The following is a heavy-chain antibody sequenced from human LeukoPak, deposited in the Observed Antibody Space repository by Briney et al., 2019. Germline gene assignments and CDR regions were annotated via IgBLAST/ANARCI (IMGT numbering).Heavy chain of an antibody. CDR2: ISSSRSSI. Sequence: GGSLRLSCAASGFTFSNYGMNWVRQAPGKGLEWVSYISSSRSSIDYADSVRGRFTISRDNAKNSLYLQMNSLRAEDTAVYYCARGRYYYYMDVWGKGTTVTVSS. J-gene: IGHJ6*03. CDR3: ARGRYYYYMDV. CDR1: GFTFSNYG. V-gene: IGHV3-48*01.